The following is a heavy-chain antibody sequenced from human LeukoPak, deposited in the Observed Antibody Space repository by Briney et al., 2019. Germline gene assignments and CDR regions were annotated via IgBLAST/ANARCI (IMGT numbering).Heavy chain of an antibody. CDR2: IYHSGST. CDR1: GGSISSGGYS. CDR3: ARSRIAASRGGFDY. Sequence: SQTLSLTCAVSGGSISSGGYSWSWIRQPPGKGLEWIGYIYHSGSTYYNPSLKSRVTISVDRSKNQFSLKLSSMTAADTAVYYCARSRIAASRGGFDYWGQGTLVTVSS. V-gene: IGHV4-30-2*02. J-gene: IGHJ4*02. D-gene: IGHD6-6*01.